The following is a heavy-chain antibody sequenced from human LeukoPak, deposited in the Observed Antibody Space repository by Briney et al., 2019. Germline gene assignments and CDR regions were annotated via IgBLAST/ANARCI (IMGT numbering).Heavy chain of an antibody. V-gene: IGHV1-2*02. CDR2: INPNSGGT. Sequence: ASVKVSCKASGYTFTGYYMHWVRQAPGQGLEWMGWINPNSGGTNYAQKFQGRVTITRDTSISTAYMELSRLRSDDTAVYYCARGRSSGFKVAGTLTRFDYGGQGTLVTVSS. CDR3: ARGRSSGFKVAGTLTRFDY. CDR1: GYTFTGYY. D-gene: IGHD6-19*01. J-gene: IGHJ4*02.